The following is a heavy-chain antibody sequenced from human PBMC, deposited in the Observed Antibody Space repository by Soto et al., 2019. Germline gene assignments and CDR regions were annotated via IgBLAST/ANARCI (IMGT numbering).Heavy chain of an antibody. CDR3: ARYKGYCSGGSCYYYYYMDV. Sequence: GGSLRLSCAASGFTFSTYSMNWVRQAPGKGLEWVSYISTTGSTIYYADSVKGRFTISRDNAKNLLYLQMTSLRAEDTAVYYCARYKGYCSGGSCYYYYYMDVWGKGTTVTVSS. J-gene: IGHJ6*03. D-gene: IGHD2-15*01. V-gene: IGHV3-48*01. CDR2: ISTTGSTI. CDR1: GFTFSTYS.